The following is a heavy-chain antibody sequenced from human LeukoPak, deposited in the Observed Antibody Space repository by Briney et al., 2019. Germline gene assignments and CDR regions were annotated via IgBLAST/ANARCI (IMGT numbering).Heavy chain of an antibody. D-gene: IGHD3-22*01. CDR3: ARLTDSSGYYDL. CDR2: IDPSDSYT. J-gene: IGHJ5*02. V-gene: IGHV5-10-1*01. CDR1: GYSFISYW. Sequence: GESLQISCKGSGYSFISYWISWVRQMPGKGLEWMGRIDPSDSYTNYSPSFQGHVTISADKSFSTAYLQWSSLKASDTAMYYCARLTDSSGYYDLWGQGTLVTVSS.